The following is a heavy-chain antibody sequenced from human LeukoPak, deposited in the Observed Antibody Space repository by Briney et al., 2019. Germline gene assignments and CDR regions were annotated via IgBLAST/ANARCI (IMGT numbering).Heavy chain of an antibody. J-gene: IGHJ4*02. V-gene: IGHV1-46*01. CDR2: INPSGGST. CDR3: ARDQGTDLLWFGESWHY. Sequence: GASVKVSCKASGYTFTSYYMHWVRQAPGQGLEWMGIINPSGGSTSYAQKFQGRVTMTRDTSTSTVYMELSSLRSEDTAVYYCARDQGTDLLWFGESWHYWGQGTLVTVSS. CDR1: GYTFTSYY. D-gene: IGHD3-10*01.